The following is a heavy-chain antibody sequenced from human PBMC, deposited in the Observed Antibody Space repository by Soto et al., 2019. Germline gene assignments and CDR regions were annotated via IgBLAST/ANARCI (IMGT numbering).Heavy chain of an antibody. CDR3: ARDVAAGRDYGMDV. J-gene: IGHJ6*02. V-gene: IGHV3-33*01. Sequence: GGSLRLSCAASGFTFSNYGMHWVRQAPGKGLEWVAIIWYDGTNKYYSDSVKGRFTISRDNSKNTLYLQINSLGVEDTAVYYCARDVAAGRDYGMDVWGQGTTVTVSS. CDR2: IWYDGTNK. CDR1: GFTFSNYG. D-gene: IGHD1-1*01.